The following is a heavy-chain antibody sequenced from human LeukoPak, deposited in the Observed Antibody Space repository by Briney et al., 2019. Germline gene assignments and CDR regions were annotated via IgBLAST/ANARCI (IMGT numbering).Heavy chain of an antibody. CDR2: IHYSGST. V-gene: IGHV4-59*08. Sequence: PSETLSLTCTVSGGSISIYYWSWIRQPAGKVLEWIGNIHYSGSTNYNPSLTSRVTISLDTSKNQFSRRLPSVIAADTAVYFCARRDNTGYFDYWGQGTLVTVSS. J-gene: IGHJ4*02. D-gene: IGHD1-1*01. CDR1: GGSISIYY. CDR3: ARRDNTGYFDY.